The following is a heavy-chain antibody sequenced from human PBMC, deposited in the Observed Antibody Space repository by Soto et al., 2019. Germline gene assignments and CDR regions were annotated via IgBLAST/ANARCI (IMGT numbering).Heavy chain of an antibody. J-gene: IGHJ3*02. CDR2: INPSGGST. CDR3: ARVRWFGELHDAFDI. V-gene: IGHV1-46*03. D-gene: IGHD3-10*01. Sequence: ASVKVSCKASGYTFTSYYMHWVRQAPGQGLEWMGIINPSGGSTSYAQKFQGRVTMTRDTSTSTVYMELSSLRSEDTAVYYCARVRWFGELHDAFDIWGQGTMVTVSS. CDR1: GYTFTSYY.